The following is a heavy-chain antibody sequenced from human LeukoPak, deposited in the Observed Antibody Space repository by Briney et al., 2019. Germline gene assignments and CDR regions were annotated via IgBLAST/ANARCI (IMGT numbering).Heavy chain of an antibody. Sequence: PGRSLRLSCAASGFTFSSYAMHWVRQAPGKGLEWVAVISYDGSNKYYADSVKGRFTISRDNFKNTLYLQMNSLRAEDTAVYYCAREGRVIVGATGYFDYWGQGTLVTVSS. V-gene: IGHV3-30*04. CDR2: ISYDGSNK. D-gene: IGHD1-26*01. CDR1: GFTFSSYA. CDR3: AREGRVIVGATGYFDY. J-gene: IGHJ4*02.